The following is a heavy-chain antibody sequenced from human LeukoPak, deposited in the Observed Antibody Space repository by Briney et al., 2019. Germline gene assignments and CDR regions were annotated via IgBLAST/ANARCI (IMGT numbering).Heavy chain of an antibody. CDR3: ARDSTSWYDILDY. CDR2: IRANNGDT. CDR1: GGTFSSYA. J-gene: IGHJ4*02. V-gene: IGHV1-18*01. D-gene: IGHD6-13*01. Sequence: ASVKVSCKASGGTFSSYAISWVRQAPGQGLEWMGWIRANNGDTYYAQNFQGRVTMTTDTSTSTAYMELRGLRSDDTAVYYCARDSTSWYDILDYWGQGTLVTVSS.